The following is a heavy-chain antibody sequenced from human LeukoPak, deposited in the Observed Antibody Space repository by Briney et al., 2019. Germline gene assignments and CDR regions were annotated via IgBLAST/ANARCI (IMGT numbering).Heavy chain of an antibody. CDR2: ISATSTYT. V-gene: IGHV3-21*01. CDR3: TREFCSGGSCYSGGY. J-gene: IGHJ4*02. D-gene: IGHD2-15*01. Sequence: PGGSLRLPCAASGFTFSTYSMNWFRQAPGKGLEWVSSISATSTYTYYADSLKGRFIISRDNAKNSVYLQMNSLRAEDTAVYYCTREFCSGGSCYSGGYWGQGALVTVSS. CDR1: GFTFSTYS.